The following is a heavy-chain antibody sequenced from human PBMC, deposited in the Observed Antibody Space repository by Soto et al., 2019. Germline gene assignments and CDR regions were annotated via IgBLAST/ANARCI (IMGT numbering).Heavy chain of an antibody. D-gene: IGHD6-19*01. CDR3: STWGRDGWYAGFF. Sequence: QVQLVQSGAEVKTPGSSVKVSCKASGYTFTDYDINWVRQGPGQGLEWVGRMNPSSGMTDYAQNLQGRVTMTRDTSISTAYLELSNLGYEDTAVFYCSTWGRDGWYAGFFWGQGTLVTVAS. CDR2: MNPSSGMT. V-gene: IGHV1-8*01. CDR1: GYTFTDYD. J-gene: IGHJ4*02.